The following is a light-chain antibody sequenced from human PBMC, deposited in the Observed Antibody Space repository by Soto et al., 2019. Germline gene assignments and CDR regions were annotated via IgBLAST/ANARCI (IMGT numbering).Light chain of an antibody. Sequence: QSALTQPASVSGSPGRSVTISCTGSSSDVVDFNYVSWYQHLPGRAPKLIIYDVTNRPSGISYRFSASKSGRTASLTISGLPAEDEADYYCSSYSSGITHVVFGGGTKLTVL. J-gene: IGLJ2*01. CDR1: SSDVVDFNY. V-gene: IGLV2-14*03. CDR3: SSYSSGITHVV. CDR2: DVT.